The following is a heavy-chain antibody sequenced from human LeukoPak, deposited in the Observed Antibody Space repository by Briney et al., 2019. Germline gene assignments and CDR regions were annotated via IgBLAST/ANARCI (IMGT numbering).Heavy chain of an antibody. CDR3: VSSRVATPPYNYGMDV. CDR1: GESISSGNYY. Sequence: SETLSLTCNVSGESISSGNYYWTWIRQPAGKGLEWIGRIHSSGFANYNRSLKSRVTISRDTSKNQLSLKVSPVTAADTAVYFCVSSRVATPPYNYGMDVWGQGTTVVVSS. J-gene: IGHJ6*02. CDR2: IHSSGFA. V-gene: IGHV4-61*02. D-gene: IGHD3-3*01.